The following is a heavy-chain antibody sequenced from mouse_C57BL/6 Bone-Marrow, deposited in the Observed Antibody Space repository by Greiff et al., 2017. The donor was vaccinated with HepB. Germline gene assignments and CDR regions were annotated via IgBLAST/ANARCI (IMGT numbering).Heavy chain of an antibody. CDR3: AKPGGFAY. J-gene: IGHJ3*01. D-gene: IGHD4-1*01. CDR1: GYTFTSYG. V-gene: IGHV1-81*01. Sequence: QVQLKQSGAELARPGASVKLSCKASGYTFTSYGISWVKQRTGQGLEWIGEIYPRSGNTYYNEKFKGKATLTADKSSSTAYMELRSLTSEDSAVYFCAKPGGFAYWGQGTLVTVSA. CDR2: IYPRSGNT.